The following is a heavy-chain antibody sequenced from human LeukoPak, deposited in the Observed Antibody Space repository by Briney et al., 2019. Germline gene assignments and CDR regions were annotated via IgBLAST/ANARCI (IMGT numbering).Heavy chain of an antibody. J-gene: IGHJ3*02. V-gene: IGHV1-2*04. D-gene: IGHD3-22*01. CDR2: INPNSGGT. CDR1: GYTFTGYY. Sequence: ASVKVSCKASGYTFTGYYMHWVRQAPGQGLEWMGWINPNSGGTNYAQKFQGWVTMTRDTSISTAYMELSSLRSEDTAVYYCARARYSSGYYLVDAFDIWGQGTMVTVSS. CDR3: ARARYSSGYYLVDAFDI.